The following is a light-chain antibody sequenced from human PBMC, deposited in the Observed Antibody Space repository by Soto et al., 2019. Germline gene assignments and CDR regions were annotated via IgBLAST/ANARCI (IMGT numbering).Light chain of an antibody. CDR1: SSDVGGYYY. CDR2: DVS. CDR3: CSYAGSYTWV. J-gene: IGLJ3*02. V-gene: IGLV2-11*01. Sequence: QSALTQPRSVSGSPGQSVTISCTGTSSDVGGYYYVSWYQQHPGKAPKLMIHDVSKRPSGVPDRFSGSKSGNTASLTISGLQDEDEGDYYCCSYAGSYTWVFGGGTKLTVL.